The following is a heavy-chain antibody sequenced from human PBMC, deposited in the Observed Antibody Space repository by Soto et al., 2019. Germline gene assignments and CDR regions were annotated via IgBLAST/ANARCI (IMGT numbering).Heavy chain of an antibody. CDR1: GGSISSSSYY. CDR2: VYYSGTT. CDR3: ARGEDSYGSFDY. Sequence: ETLSLTCTVSGGSISSSSYYWAWVRQPPGKGLEWIGSVYYSGTTYYNPSLKSRVTISADTSKNQFSLKLSSVTAADTAVYYCARGEDSYGSFDYWGQGTLVTVS. J-gene: IGHJ4*02. V-gene: IGHV4-39*01. D-gene: IGHD5-18*01.